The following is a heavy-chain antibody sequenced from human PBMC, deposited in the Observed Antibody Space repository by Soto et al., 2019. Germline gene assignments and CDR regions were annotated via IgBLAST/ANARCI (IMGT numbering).Heavy chain of an antibody. V-gene: IGHV1-58*01. J-gene: IGHJ6*02. CDR2: IVVGSGNT. D-gene: IGHD3-22*01. CDR1: GFTFTSSA. Sequence: GASVKVSCKASGFTFTSSAVQWVRQARGQRLEWIGWIVVGSGNTNYAQKFQERVTITRDMSTSTAYMELSSLRSEDTAVYYCAAADYYYDSSGYYPTQYYYGMDVWGQGTTGTVSS. CDR3: AAADYYYDSSGYYPTQYYYGMDV.